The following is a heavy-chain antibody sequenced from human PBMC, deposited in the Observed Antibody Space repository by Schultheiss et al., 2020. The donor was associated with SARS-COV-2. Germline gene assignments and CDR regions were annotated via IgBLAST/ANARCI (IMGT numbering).Heavy chain of an antibody. Sequence: GESLKISCAASGFTFSDYYMSWIRQAPGKGLEWISYISSRSSTIHYADSVKGRVTISRDNAKNSLYLQMNSLRDEDTAVYYCARDPDYDFWSGYSRHFDYWGQGTLVTVSS. CDR2: ISSRSSTI. CDR1: GFTFSDYY. J-gene: IGHJ4*02. V-gene: IGHV3-11*04. D-gene: IGHD3-3*01. CDR3: ARDPDYDFWSGYSRHFDY.